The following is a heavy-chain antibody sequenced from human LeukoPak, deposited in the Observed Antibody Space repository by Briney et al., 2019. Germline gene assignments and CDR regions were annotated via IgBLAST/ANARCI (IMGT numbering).Heavy chain of an antibody. V-gene: IGHV3-9*01. D-gene: IGHD1-26*01. CDR2: ITWNTGSI. CDR1: GFTFDDYA. Sequence: PGGSLRLPCAASGFTFDDYAMHWDRQAPGKGLEWVSGITWNTGSIGYADSVKGRFTVSRDNAKNSLYLQMNSLRADDTALYYCAKDRGGSYFDAFDIWGQGTLVTVSS. CDR3: AKDRGGSYFDAFDI. J-gene: IGHJ3*02.